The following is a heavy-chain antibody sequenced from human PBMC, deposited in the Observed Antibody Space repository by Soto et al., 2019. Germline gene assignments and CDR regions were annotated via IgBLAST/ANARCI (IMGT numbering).Heavy chain of an antibody. CDR3: ARGWYCSSTSCYDYCYMDV. CDR1: GYTFTGYY. J-gene: IGHJ6*03. V-gene: IGHV1-2*04. Sequence: GASVKVSCKASGYTFTGYYMHWVRQAPGQGLEWMGWINPNSGGTNYAQKFQGWVTMTRDTSISTAYMELSRLRSDDTAVYYCARGWYCSSTSCYDYCYMDVWGKGTTVTVSS. D-gene: IGHD2-2*01. CDR2: INPNSGGT.